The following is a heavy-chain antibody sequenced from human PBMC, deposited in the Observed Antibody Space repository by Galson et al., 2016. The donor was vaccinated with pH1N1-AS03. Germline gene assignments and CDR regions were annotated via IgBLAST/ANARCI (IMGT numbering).Heavy chain of an antibody. D-gene: IGHD4/OR15-4a*01. Sequence: SLRLSCAASGFTFTSCSMDWVRQAPGRGLEWVSSISASATDTYYADSVKGRFTISSDNSRDTLYLQMSNLRAEDTAVYYCARRSPWSPVPTFYFDYWGQGTLVTVSS. CDR1: GFTFTSCS. CDR3: ARRSPWSPVPTFYFDY. J-gene: IGHJ4*02. V-gene: IGHV3-23*01. CDR2: ISASATDT.